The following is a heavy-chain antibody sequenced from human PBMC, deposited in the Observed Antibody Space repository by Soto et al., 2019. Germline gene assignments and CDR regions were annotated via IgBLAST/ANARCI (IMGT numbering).Heavy chain of an antibody. D-gene: IGHD2-15*01. V-gene: IGHV4-31*03. CDR2: IYYSGST. Sequence: LSLTCTVSGGSISSGGYYWSWIRQHPGKGQEWIGYIYYSGSTYYNPSLKSRVTISVDTSKNQFSLKLSSATAADTAVYYCARGIDVVNYFDYWGQGTLVTVSS. CDR1: GGSISSGGYY. CDR3: ARGIDVVNYFDY. J-gene: IGHJ4*02.